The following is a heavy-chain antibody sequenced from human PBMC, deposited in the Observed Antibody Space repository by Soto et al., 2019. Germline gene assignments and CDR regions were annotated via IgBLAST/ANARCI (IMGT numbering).Heavy chain of an antibody. CDR1: GFTFSSYG. J-gene: IGHJ6*02. V-gene: IGHV3-33*01. CDR2: IWYDGSNK. Sequence: QVQLVESGGGVVQPGRSLRLSCAASGFTFSSYGMHWVRQAPGKGLEWVAVIWYDGSNKYYADSVKGRFTISRDNSTNTLYLQMNSLRAEDTAVYYCARGHKEWELPWGMDVWGQGTTVTVSS. D-gene: IGHD1-26*01. CDR3: ARGHKEWELPWGMDV.